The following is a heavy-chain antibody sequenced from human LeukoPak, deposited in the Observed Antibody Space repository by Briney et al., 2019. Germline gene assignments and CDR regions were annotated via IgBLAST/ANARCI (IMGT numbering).Heavy chain of an antibody. Sequence: GSLRLSCAASGFTFSSYSMNWIRHPPGRGLEWIGYIYYSGSTNYNPSLTSRVTISVDRSKNQFSLKLRSVTAADTAVYYCARDVGVVVTAIGYWGQGTLVTVSS. CDR1: GFTFSSYS. CDR3: ARDVGVVVTAIGY. J-gene: IGHJ4*02. D-gene: IGHD2-21*02. V-gene: IGHV4-59*01. CDR2: IYYSGST.